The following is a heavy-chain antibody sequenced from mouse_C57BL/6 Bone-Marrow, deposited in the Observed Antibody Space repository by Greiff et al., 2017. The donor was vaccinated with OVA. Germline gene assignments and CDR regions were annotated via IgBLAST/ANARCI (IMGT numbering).Heavy chain of an antibody. CDR3: ARLGGLYYFDY. J-gene: IGHJ2*01. Sequence: QVQLQQSGAALARPGASVKLSCKASGYTFTSYGISWVKQRTGQGLEWIGEIYPRRGNTYYNEKFKGKATLTADKSSSSAYMELRSLTSEDSAVYFGARLGGLYYFDYWGQGTTLTVSS. CDR1: GYTFTSYG. D-gene: IGHD6-1*01. CDR2: IYPRRGNT. V-gene: IGHV1-81*01.